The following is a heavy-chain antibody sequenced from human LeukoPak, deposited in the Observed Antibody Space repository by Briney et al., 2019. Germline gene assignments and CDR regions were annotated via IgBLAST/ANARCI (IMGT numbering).Heavy chain of an antibody. CDR1: GGSISSGGYY. J-gene: IGHJ3*02. D-gene: IGHD2-2*01. CDR3: AREPIIVVPAAPGRDAFDI. CDR2: IYNSGST. V-gene: IGHV4-31*03. Sequence: TLSLTCTVSGGSISSGGYYWSWIRQHPGKGLEWIGYIYNSGSTDHNPSLKSRVTISLDTSKNQFSLKLGSVTAADTAVYYCAREPIIVVPAAPGRDAFDIWGQGTMVTVSS.